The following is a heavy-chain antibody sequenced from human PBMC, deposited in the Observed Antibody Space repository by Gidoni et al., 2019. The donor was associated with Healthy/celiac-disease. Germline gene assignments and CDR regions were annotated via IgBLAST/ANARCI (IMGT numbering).Heavy chain of an antibody. D-gene: IGHD6-13*01. V-gene: IGHV3-48*01. CDR3: ARRGSSSTPWFDP. CDR2: ISSSSSTI. CDR1: GFTFSSYS. Sequence: EVQLVESGGGVVQPGGSLRLSCAASGFTFSSYSMNWVRQAPGKGLEWVSYISSSSSTIYYADSVKGRFTISRDNAKNSLYLQMNSLRAEDTAVYYCARRGSSSTPWFDPWGQGTLVTVSS. J-gene: IGHJ5*02.